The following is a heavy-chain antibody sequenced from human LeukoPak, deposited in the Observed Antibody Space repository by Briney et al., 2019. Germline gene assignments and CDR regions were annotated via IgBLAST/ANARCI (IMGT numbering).Heavy chain of an antibody. CDR3: ATERDDGYFDY. CDR1: GYTLTELS. D-gene: IGHD3-3*01. J-gene: IGHJ4*02. CDR2: FDPEDGET. V-gene: IGHV1-24*01. Sequence: ASVKVSCKVSGYTLTELSMHWVRQAPGKGLEWMGGFDPEDGETIYAQKFQGRVTITEDTSTDTAYMELSSLRSEDTAVYYCATERDDGYFDYWGQGTLVTVSS.